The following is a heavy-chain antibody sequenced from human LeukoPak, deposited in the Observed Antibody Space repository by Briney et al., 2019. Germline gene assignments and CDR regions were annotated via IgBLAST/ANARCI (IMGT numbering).Heavy chain of an antibody. CDR3: AREEVVVVPAATRYYYYGMDV. V-gene: IGHV1-46*01. CDR1: GYTFISYY. D-gene: IGHD2-2*01. CDR2: INPSGGST. Sequence: GASVKVSCKASGYTFISYYMHWVRQAPGQGLEWMGIINPSGGSTSYAQKFQGRVTMTRDTSTSTVYMELSSLRSEDTAVYYCAREEVVVVPAATRYYYYGMDVWGQGTTVTVSS. J-gene: IGHJ6*02.